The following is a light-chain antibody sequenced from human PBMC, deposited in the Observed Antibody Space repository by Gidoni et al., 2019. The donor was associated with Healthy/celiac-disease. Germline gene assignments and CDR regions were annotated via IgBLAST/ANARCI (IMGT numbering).Light chain of an antibody. J-gene: IGKJ4*01. CDR1: QSISSY. CDR2: AAS. CDR3: QQSYSTLT. Sequence: DIQMTQSPSSLSASVRDSVTITCRARQSISSYLNWYQQKPGTAPQLLIYAASSLQSGVPSRFSGSGSGTDFTLTISSLQPEDFATYYCQQSYSTLTFGGGTKVEIK. V-gene: IGKV1-39*01.